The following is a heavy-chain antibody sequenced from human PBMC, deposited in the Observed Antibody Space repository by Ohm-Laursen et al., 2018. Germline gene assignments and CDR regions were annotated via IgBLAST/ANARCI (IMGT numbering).Heavy chain of an antibody. V-gene: IGHV4-59*01. D-gene: IGHD2-21*01. CDR1: GGSISSYY. CDR3: ARDSLVGYYYYYGMDV. CDR2: IYYSGST. J-gene: IGHJ6*02. Sequence: SDTLSLTCIVSGGSISSYYWSWIRQPPGKGLEWIGYIYYSGSTNYNPSLKSRVTISVDTSKNQFSLKLSSVTAADTAVYYCARDSLVGYYYYYGMDVWGQGTTVTVSS.